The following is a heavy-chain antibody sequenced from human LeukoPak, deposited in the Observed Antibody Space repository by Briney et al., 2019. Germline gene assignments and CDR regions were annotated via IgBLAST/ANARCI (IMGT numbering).Heavy chain of an antibody. D-gene: IGHD5-12*01. V-gene: IGHV3-7*04. CDR1: GFTFSSYW. Sequence: GGSLRLSCAASGFTFSSYWMSWVRQAPGKGLEWVANIKQDGSEKYYVDSVKGRFTISRDNAKNSLHLQMNSLRAEDTAVYYCARVGLRFGPPQTYYYYGMDVWGQGTTVTVSS. CDR3: ARVGLRFGPPQTYYYYGMDV. CDR2: IKQDGSEK. J-gene: IGHJ6*02.